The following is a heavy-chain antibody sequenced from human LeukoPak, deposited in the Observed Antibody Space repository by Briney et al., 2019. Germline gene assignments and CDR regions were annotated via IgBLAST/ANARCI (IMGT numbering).Heavy chain of an antibody. CDR1: GFTFGSYG. V-gene: IGHV3-33*01. CDR2: IWYDGSNK. J-gene: IGHJ3*02. D-gene: IGHD4-17*01. Sequence: GGSLRLSCAASGFTFGSYGMHWVRQAPGKGLEWVAVIWYDGSNKCYADSVKGRFTISRDNSKNTLYLQMNSLRAEDTAVYYCARDQQTVGSTVTTRGAFDIWGQGTMVTVSS. CDR3: ARDQQTVGSTVTTRGAFDI.